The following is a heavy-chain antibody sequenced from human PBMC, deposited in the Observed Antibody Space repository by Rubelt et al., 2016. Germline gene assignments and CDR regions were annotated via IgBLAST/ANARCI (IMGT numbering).Heavy chain of an antibody. CDR3: ARAQRIRLLMVYAPTFDY. CDR2: IIPIFGTA. Sequence: QVQLVQPGAEVKKPGSSVKVSCKASGGTFSSYAISWVRQAPGQGLEWMGGIIPIFGTANYAQKFQGRGTITADESTRTGYMELRSLRSEDTAVYYCARAQRIRLLMVYAPTFDYWGQGTLVTVSS. V-gene: IGHV1-69*01. CDR1: GGTFSSYA. D-gene: IGHD2-8*01. J-gene: IGHJ4*02.